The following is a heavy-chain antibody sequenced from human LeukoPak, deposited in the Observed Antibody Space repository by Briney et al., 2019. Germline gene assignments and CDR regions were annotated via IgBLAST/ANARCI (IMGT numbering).Heavy chain of an antibody. J-gene: IGHJ3*02. CDR1: GFTFNNYW. Sequence: PGGSLRLSCSASGFTFNNYWMSWVRQAPGKGLEWVANIKEDGSVKYYVDSLKGRFTISRDNAENSLYLQMDSLRGEDTAVYYCARTVRGIVMPQNAFDIWGQGTMVTVSS. CDR3: ARTVRGIVMPQNAFDI. CDR2: IKEDGSVK. V-gene: IGHV3-7*01. D-gene: IGHD1-26*01.